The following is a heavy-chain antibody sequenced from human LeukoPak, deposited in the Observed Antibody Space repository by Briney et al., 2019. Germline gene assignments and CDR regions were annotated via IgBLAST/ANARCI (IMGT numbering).Heavy chain of an antibody. Sequence: GGSLRLSCAASGFRFNSYGMTWVRLAPGKGLEWVSAISAGGDRTYYADAVKGRFTISRDNAKNSLYLQMNSLRAEDTAVYYCARAGVNYDSSGYFPDDAFDIWGQGTMVTVSS. CDR2: ISAGGDRT. D-gene: IGHD3-22*01. J-gene: IGHJ3*02. CDR3: ARAGVNYDSSGYFPDDAFDI. CDR1: GFRFNSYG. V-gene: IGHV3-23*01.